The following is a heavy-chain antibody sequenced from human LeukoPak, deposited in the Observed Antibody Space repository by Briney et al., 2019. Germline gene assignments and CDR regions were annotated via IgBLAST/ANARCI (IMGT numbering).Heavy chain of an antibody. CDR3: ARESPFGGVIGY. CDR1: AGSITNYY. Sequence: SETLSLTCTVSAGSITNYYWSWIRQPPGKGLEWIGYIYYSGSTNYNPSLKSRVTISVDTSKNQFSLKLSSVTAADTAVYYCARESPFGGVIGYWGQGTLVTVSS. V-gene: IGHV4-59*01. J-gene: IGHJ4*02. D-gene: IGHD3-16*02. CDR2: IYYSGST.